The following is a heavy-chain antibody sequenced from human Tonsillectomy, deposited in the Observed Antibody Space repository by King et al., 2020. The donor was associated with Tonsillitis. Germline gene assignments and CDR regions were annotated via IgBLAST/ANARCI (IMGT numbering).Heavy chain of an antibody. D-gene: IGHD2-2*01. J-gene: IGHJ6*03. CDR2: ISSSSSYI. CDR1: GFTFSSYS. V-gene: IGHV3-21*01. CDR3: ARALVPAATYYYYYYMDG. Sequence: VQLVESGGGLVKPGGSLRLSCAASGFTFSSYSMNWVRQAPGKGLEWVSSISSSSSYIYYADSVKGRFTISRDNAKNSLYLQMNSLRAEDTAVYYCARALVPAATYYYYYYMDGWGKGTTVTVSS.